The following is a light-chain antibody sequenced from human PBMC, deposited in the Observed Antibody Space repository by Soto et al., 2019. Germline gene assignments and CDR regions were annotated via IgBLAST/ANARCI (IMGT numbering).Light chain of an antibody. V-gene: IGKV1-5*03. CDR2: KAS. J-gene: IGKJ1*01. Sequence: DIQMTQSPSTLSASVGDRVTITCRASQSISNWLAWYQQKPGKVPKLLIYKASTLESGVPSRFSGSASGTELTLTISSLQPDDFATYYCQRYDSSRTFGQGTTVEIK. CDR1: QSISNW. CDR3: QRYDSSRT.